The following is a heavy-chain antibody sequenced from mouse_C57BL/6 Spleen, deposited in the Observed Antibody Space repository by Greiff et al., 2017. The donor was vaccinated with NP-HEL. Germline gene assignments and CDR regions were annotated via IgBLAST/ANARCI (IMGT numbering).Heavy chain of an antibody. CDR1: GYTFTSYW. J-gene: IGHJ2*01. V-gene: IGHV1-64*01. CDR2: IHPNSGST. D-gene: IGHD2-3*01. Sequence: VQLQQPGAELVQPGASVTLSCTASGYTFTSYWMHWVKQRPGQGLEWIGMIHPNSGSTNYNEKFKSKATLTVDNSSSTAYMQLSSLTSEDSAVYYFARGEGYYDWGKGTTLTVSS. CDR3: ARGEGYYD.